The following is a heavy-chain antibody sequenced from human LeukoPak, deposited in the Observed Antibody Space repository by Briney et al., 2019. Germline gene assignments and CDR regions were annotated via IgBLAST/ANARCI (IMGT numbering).Heavy chain of an antibody. J-gene: IGHJ4*02. Sequence: ASVKVSCKASGYTFTSYDINWVRQATGQGLEWMGWMNPNSGNTGYARKFQGRVTLTRDMSTSTAYMDLSSLRSEDTAVYYCASGTTDIVVVPATLRNYYFDYWGQGTLVTVSS. CDR3: ASGTTDIVVVPATLRNYYFDY. CDR2: MNPNSGNT. CDR1: GYTFTSYD. D-gene: IGHD2-2*01. V-gene: IGHV1-8*02.